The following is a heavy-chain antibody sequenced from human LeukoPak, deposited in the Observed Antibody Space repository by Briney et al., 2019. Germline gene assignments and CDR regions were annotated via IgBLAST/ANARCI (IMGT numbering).Heavy chain of an antibody. CDR1: GYTFTSYA. Sequence: ASVKVSCKASGYTFTSYAMHWVRQAPGQRLEWVGWINAGNGNTKYSQKFQGRVTITRDTSASTAYMELSSLRSEDTAVYCCARAEDGSSWYYYYYGMDVWGQGTTVTVSS. CDR3: ARAEDGSSWYYYYYGMDV. CDR2: INAGNGNT. J-gene: IGHJ6*02. D-gene: IGHD6-13*01. V-gene: IGHV1-3*01.